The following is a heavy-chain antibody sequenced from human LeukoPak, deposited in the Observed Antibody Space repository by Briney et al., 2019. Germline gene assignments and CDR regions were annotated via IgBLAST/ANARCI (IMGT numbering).Heavy chain of an antibody. V-gene: IGHV4-59*08. J-gene: IGHJ6*02. D-gene: IGHD4-17*01. CDR3: ARLRATVSTAYYYGMDV. CDR1: GGSISSYY. CDR2: IYYSGCT. Sequence: SETLSLTCTVSGGSISSYYWSWIRQPPGKGLEWIGYIYYSGCTNYNPSLKSRVTISVDTSKNQFSLKLSSVTAADTAVYYCARLRATVSTAYYYGMDVWGQGTTVTVSS.